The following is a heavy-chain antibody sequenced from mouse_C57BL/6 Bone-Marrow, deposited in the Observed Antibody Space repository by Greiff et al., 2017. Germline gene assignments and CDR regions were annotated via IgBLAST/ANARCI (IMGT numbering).Heavy chain of an antibody. CDR2: IRLKSDNYAT. J-gene: IGHJ4*01. Sequence: EVKLEESGGGLVQPGGSMKLSCVASGFTFSNYWMNWVRQSPEKGLEWVAQIRLKSDNYATHYAESVKGRFTISRDDSKSSVYLQMNNLRAEDTGIYYCTQFPTVVSFYYAMDYWGQGTSVTVSS. D-gene: IGHD1-1*01. V-gene: IGHV6-3*01. CDR3: TQFPTVVSFYYAMDY. CDR1: GFTFSNYW.